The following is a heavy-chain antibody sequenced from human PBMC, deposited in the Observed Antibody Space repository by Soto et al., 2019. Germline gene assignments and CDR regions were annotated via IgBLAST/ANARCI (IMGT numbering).Heavy chain of an antibody. V-gene: IGHV4-31*03. CDR2: IYYSGST. J-gene: IGHJ6*02. CDR3: ARARGYCSGGSCYSGTYYYYYGMDV. D-gene: IGHD2-15*01. CDR1: GGSISSGGYY. Sequence: QVQLQESGPGLVKPSQTLSLTCTVSGGSISSGGYYWSWIRQHPGKGLEWIGYIYYSGSTYYNPSFKRRVTISVDTSKNQFSLKLSSETAADTAVYYCARARGYCSGGSCYSGTYYYYYGMDVWGQGTTVTVSS.